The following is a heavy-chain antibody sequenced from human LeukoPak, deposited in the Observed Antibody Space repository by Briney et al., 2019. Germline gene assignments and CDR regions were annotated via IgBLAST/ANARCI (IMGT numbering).Heavy chain of an antibody. D-gene: IGHD4-17*01. CDR2: ISAYNDNT. J-gene: IGHJ2*01. CDR1: GYTFTSYG. CDR3: ARDRFSYGDYWYFDL. Sequence: ASVKVSCKASGYTFTSYGISWVRQAPGQGLEWMGWISAYNDNTNYAQKLQGRVTMTTDTSTSTAYMELRSLRSDDTAVYYCARDRFSYGDYWYFDLWGRGTLVTVSS. V-gene: IGHV1-18*01.